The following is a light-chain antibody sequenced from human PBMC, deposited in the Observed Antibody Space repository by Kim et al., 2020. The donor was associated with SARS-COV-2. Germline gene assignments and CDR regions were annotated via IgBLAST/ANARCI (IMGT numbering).Light chain of an antibody. J-gene: IGLJ2*01. CDR2: SNN. V-gene: IGLV1-44*01. Sequence: ELTQPPSASGTPGQRVTISCSGSSSNIGSTTVTWYQQLPGAAPKLLLYSNNQRPSGVPDRFSGSKSGTSASLAISGLQSEDEADYYCATWDDSLNAVVFGGGTQLTDL. CDR3: ATWDDSLNAVV. CDR1: SSNIGSTT.